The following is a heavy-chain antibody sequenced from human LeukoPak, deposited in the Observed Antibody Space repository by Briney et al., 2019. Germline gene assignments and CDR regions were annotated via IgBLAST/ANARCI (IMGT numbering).Heavy chain of an antibody. D-gene: IGHD3-16*02. Sequence: SQTLSLTCAISGDSVSSNSAAWNWIRQSPSRGLEWLGRTYYRSKWYNDYAVSVKSRITINPDTSKNQFSLQLNSVTPEDTAVYYCAREMLPPVGDYVWGSYRYTFYFDYWGQGTLVTVSS. J-gene: IGHJ4*02. CDR1: GDSVSSNSAA. V-gene: IGHV6-1*01. CDR3: AREMLPPVGDYVWGSYRYTFYFDY. CDR2: TYYRSKWYN.